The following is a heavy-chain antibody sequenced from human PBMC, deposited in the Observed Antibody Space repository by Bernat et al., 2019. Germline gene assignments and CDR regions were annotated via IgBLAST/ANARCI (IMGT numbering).Heavy chain of an antibody. CDR1: GYTFSNAW. CDR3: TTEDGSGEMDY. CDR2: IKSKTDGGTT. V-gene: IGHV3-15*01. Sequence: EVQLVESGGGLVKPGGPLRLSCAASGYTFSNAWMSWVRQAPGKGLEWVGRIKSKTDGGTTDYAAPVKGRFTISRDDSKNTLYPQMNSLKTEDTAVYYCTTEDGSGEMDYWGQGTLVTVSS. D-gene: IGHD3-10*01. J-gene: IGHJ4*02.